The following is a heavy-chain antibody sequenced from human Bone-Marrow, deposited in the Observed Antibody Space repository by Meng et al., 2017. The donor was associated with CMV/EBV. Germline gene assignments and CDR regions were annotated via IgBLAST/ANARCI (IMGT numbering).Heavy chain of an antibody. CDR2: INHSGTT. CDR1: GGSFTGYY. V-gene: IGHV4-34*01. D-gene: IGHD2-15*01. Sequence: SETLSLTWPVYGGSFTGYYWRWIRQPPGKGLEWIGEINHSGTTNYNPSLKSQVTITVDPSKNQFSLKLSSVTAAVTAVYYCARGSTGYFSGGSCYPSFVLPFADSYYGMDVWGQGTTVTVSS. J-gene: IGHJ6*02. CDR3: ARGSTGYFSGGSCYPSFVLPFADSYYGMDV.